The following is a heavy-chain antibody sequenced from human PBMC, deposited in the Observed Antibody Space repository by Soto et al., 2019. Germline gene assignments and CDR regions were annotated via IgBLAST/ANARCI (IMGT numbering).Heavy chain of an antibody. CDR1: GYTFTNFD. D-gene: IGHD6-19*01. Sequence: QVQLVQSGAEVKKPGASVKVSCKASGYTFTNFDINWVRQATGQGHEWLGWVNPKRGDTGYAQKFQGRVTMTSNPSITAAYVELASLPCEGTAGYFCASGRGTWLVRGLDHGGEGRLVTVSS. CDR3: ASGRGTWLVRGLDH. J-gene: IGHJ5*02. V-gene: IGHV1-8*01. CDR2: VNPKRGDT.